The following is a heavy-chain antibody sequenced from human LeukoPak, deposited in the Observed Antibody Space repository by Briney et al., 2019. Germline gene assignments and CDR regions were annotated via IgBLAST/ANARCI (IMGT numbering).Heavy chain of an antibody. CDR2: IYYSGST. J-gene: IGHJ6*03. Sequence: SETLSLTCTVSGGSISSSSYYWGWIRQPPGKGLELIGSIYYSGSTYYNPSLKSRVTISVDTSKNQFSLKLSSVTAADTAVYYCAKGLNYYYYMDVWGKGTTVTVSS. CDR3: AKGLNYYYYMDV. CDR1: GGSISSSSYY. V-gene: IGHV4-39*07.